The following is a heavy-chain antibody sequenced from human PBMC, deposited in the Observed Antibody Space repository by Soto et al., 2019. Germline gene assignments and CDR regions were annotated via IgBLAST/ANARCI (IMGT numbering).Heavy chain of an antibody. CDR1: GGSTSSYY. V-gene: IGHV4-59*01. J-gene: IGHJ6*02. D-gene: IGHD6-13*01. CDR2: IYYSGST. CDR3: ARSGYSSSWRYYYYYGMDV. Sequence: PSETLSLTCTVSGGSTSSYYWSWIRQPPGKGLEWIGYIYYSGSTNYNPSLKSRVTISVDTSKNQFSLKLSSVTAADTAVYYCARSGYSSSWRYYYYYGMDVWGQGTTVTVSS.